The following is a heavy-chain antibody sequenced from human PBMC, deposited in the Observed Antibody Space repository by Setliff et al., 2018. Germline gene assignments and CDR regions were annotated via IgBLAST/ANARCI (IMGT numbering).Heavy chain of an antibody. CDR3: ARDQKGAGGWELLYYYYYGMDV. J-gene: IGHJ6*02. CDR2: IKQDGSEK. V-gene: IGHV3-7*01. D-gene: IGHD1-26*01. CDR1: GFTFSSYW. Sequence: ETLSLSCAASGFTFSSYWMSWVRQAPGKGLEWVANIKQDGSEKYYVDSVKGRFTISRDNAKNSLYLQMNSLRAEDTAVYYCARDQKGAGGWELLYYYYYGMDVWGQGTTVTVSS.